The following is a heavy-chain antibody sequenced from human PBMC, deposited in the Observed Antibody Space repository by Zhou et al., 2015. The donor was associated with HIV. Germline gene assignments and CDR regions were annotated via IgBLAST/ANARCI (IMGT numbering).Heavy chain of an antibody. CDR2: INPSGGST. V-gene: IGHV1-46*01. D-gene: IGHD3-10*01. CDR1: GYTFTSYY. J-gene: IGHJ6*02. CDR3: ARDLSMVRGEGLPVGLYGMDV. Sequence: QVQLVQSGAEVKKPGASVKVSCKASGYTFTSYYMHWVRQAPGQGLEWMGIINPSGGSTSYAQKFQGRVTMTRDTSTSTVYMELSSLRSEDTAVYYCARDLSMVRGEGLPVGLYGMDVWGQGTTVTVSS.